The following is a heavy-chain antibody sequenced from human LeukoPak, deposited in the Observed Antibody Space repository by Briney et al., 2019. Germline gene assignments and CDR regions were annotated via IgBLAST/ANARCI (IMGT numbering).Heavy chain of an antibody. J-gene: IGHJ5*02. Sequence: ASVKVSCKASGYTFTSYGISWVRQAPGQGLEWMGGIIPIFGTANYAQKFQGRVTITADKSTSTAYMELSSLRSEDTAVYYCARDPYDSSGYYHNWFDPWGQGTLVTVSS. V-gene: IGHV1-69*06. D-gene: IGHD3-22*01. CDR2: IIPIFGTA. CDR1: GYTFTSYG. CDR3: ARDPYDSSGYYHNWFDP.